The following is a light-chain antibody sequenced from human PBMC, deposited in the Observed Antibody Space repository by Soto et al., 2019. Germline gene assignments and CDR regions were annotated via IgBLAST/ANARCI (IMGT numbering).Light chain of an antibody. V-gene: IGLV2-14*03. CDR2: DVN. J-gene: IGLJ2*01. CDR1: SSDIGAYNF. Sequence: QSALTQTASVSGSPGQSITISCTGTSSDIGAYNFVSWYQQHPGKAPKLMLYDVNIRPSGVSNRFSGSKSGNTASLTISGLQAEDEADYYCTSWTTSTTMIFGGGTKL. CDR3: TSWTTSTTMI.